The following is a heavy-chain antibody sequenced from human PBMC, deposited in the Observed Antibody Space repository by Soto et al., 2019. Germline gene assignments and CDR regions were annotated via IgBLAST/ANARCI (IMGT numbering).Heavy chain of an antibody. D-gene: IGHD1-7*01. CDR3: AKDIELELYGDDAFDI. Sequence: DVQLVESGGGLVQPGRSLRLSCAASGFTFDDYAMHWVRQAPGKGLEWVSGISWNSGSIGYADSVKGRFTISRDNAKNSLYLQMNSLRAEDTALYYCAKDIELELYGDDAFDIWGQGTMVTVSS. CDR1: GFTFDDYA. CDR2: ISWNSGSI. J-gene: IGHJ3*02. V-gene: IGHV3-9*01.